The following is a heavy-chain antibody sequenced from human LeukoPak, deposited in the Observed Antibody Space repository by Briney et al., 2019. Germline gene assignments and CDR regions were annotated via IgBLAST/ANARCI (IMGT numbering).Heavy chain of an antibody. CDR3: ARDRRGGDAFDI. Sequence: PSETLSLTCAVSGGSISSSNWWSWIRQPPGKGLEWIGEIYHSGSTNYNPSLKSRVTISVDKSKTQFSLKLSSVTAADTAMYYCARDRRGGDAFDIWGQGTMVTVSS. CDR2: IYHSGST. V-gene: IGHV4-4*02. D-gene: IGHD6-25*01. J-gene: IGHJ3*02. CDR1: GGSISSSNW.